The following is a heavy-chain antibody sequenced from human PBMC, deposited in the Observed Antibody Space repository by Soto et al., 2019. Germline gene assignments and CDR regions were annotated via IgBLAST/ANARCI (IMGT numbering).Heavy chain of an antibody. CDR1: LFTFSNSA. V-gene: IGHV3-23*01. Sequence: GSLRLSCAASLFTFSNSAMSWVRQAPGKGLEWVSLISNNGGDTYYADSVKGRFTISRDNSKNTLYLEMNSLRVEDTAIYYCAKSGYSYASSYDSWGQGQWSPSPQ. CDR3: AKSGYSYASSYDS. J-gene: IGHJ5*01. D-gene: IGHD5-18*01. CDR2: ISNNGGDT.